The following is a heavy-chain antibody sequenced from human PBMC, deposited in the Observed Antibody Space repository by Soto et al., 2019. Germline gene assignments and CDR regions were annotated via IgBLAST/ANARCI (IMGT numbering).Heavy chain of an antibody. V-gene: IGHV3-23*01. J-gene: IGHJ4*02. CDR2: LSGSGVST. CDR1: GFTFSTYA. D-gene: IGHD4-17*01. CDR3: AKGMSTATNVDS. Sequence: PGGSLRLSCAASGFTFSTYAMSWVRQAPGKGLEWVSGLSGSGVSTYYADSVKGRFTISRDNSKNTLYLQMSSLRAEDTAVYYRAKGMSTATNVDSWGQGILVTVSS.